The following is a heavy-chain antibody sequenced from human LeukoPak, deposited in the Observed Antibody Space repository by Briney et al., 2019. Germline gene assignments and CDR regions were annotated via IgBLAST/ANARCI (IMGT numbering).Heavy chain of an antibody. J-gene: IGHJ3*02. Sequence: QPGGSLRLSCAASGSTVSSNYMSWVRPAPGKGLEWVSVIYSGGSTYYADSVKGRFTISRDNSKNTLCLQMNSLRAEDTAVYYCARAKSPHDAFDIWGQGTMVTVSS. CDR1: GSTVSSNY. V-gene: IGHV3-53*01. CDR2: IYSGGST. CDR3: ARAKSPHDAFDI.